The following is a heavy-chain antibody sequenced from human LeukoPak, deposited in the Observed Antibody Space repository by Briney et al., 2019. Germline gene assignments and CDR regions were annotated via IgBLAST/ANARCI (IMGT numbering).Heavy chain of an antibody. Sequence: GGSLRLSCAASGFTFSSDWMHWVRQAPGKGLVWVSRINSDGSSTSYADSVKGRFTISRDNAKNTLYLQMNSLRAEDTAVYYCAREDGDYENYYYGMDVWGQGTTVTVSS. J-gene: IGHJ6*02. CDR1: GFTFSSDW. CDR3: AREDGDYENYYYGMDV. CDR2: INSDGSST. V-gene: IGHV3-74*01. D-gene: IGHD4-17*01.